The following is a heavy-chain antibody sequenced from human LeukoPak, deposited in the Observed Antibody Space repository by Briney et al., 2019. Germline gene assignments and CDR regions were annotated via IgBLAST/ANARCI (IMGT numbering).Heavy chain of an antibody. Sequence: PSETLSLTCTVSGRPISRYYGSWIRHPPGKGLEWIGYIYYSGSTNCNRSIYSRVTISVDTSKTQFSLRLSSVAAADTAVYYWARVLYGVVRGVITYYFDYWGQGTLVTVSS. CDR3: ARVLYGVVRGVITYYFDY. J-gene: IGHJ4*02. D-gene: IGHD3-10*01. CDR1: GRPISRYY. CDR2: IYYSGST. V-gene: IGHV4-59*13.